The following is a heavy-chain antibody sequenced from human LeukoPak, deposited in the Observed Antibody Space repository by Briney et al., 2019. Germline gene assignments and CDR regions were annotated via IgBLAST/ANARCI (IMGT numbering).Heavy chain of an antibody. J-gene: IGHJ5*02. CDR1: GFTFSSYA. CDR3: AKGMRLGHSFDP. D-gene: IGHD3-16*01. V-gene: IGHV3-23*01. Sequence: GGSLRLSCAASGFTFSSYAMNWVRQAPGKGLEWVSAISGSGGSTYYADSVKGRFTISRDNSKNTLYLQMNSLRAEDTAVYYCAKGMRLGHSFDPWGQGTLATVSS. CDR2: ISGSGGST.